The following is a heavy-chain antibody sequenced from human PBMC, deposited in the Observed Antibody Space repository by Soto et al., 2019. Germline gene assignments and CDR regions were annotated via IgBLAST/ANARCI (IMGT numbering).Heavy chain of an antibody. Sequence: GSLRLSCAASGFTFSSYAMSWVRQAPGKGLEWVSGISGSGGSTSYPDSVKGRFTISRDNSKNTLYLQMSSLRAEDSAVYYCATSYGSRSFYSNYFDSWGQGTLVTVS. CDR1: GFTFSSYA. CDR3: ATSYGSRSFYSNYFDS. CDR2: ISGSGGST. D-gene: IGHD3-10*01. V-gene: IGHV3-23*01. J-gene: IGHJ4*02.